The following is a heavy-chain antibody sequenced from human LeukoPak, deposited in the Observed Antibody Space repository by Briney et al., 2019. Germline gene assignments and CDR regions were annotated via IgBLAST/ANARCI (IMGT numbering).Heavy chain of an antibody. J-gene: IGHJ4*02. Sequence: GRSLRLSCTGSGFTFGDSSMSWVRQAPGKGLDWVGFIRRKGRGGTTEYAASVKGRVTISRDDSKSIVYLQMNSLKTEDTAVYYCNRDDSPGPDWGQGTLVTVSS. CDR3: NRDDSPGPD. D-gene: IGHD2-15*01. CDR1: GFTFGDSS. V-gene: IGHV3-49*04. CDR2: IRRKGRGGTT.